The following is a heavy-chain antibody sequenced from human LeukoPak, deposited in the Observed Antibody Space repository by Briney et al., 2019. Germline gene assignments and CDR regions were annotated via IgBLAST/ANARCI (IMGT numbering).Heavy chain of an antibody. CDR2: ISAYNGNT. Sequence: ASVKVSCKASGYTFTSYGISRVRQAPGQGLEWMGWISAYNGNTNYAQKLQGRVTMTTDTSTSTAYMELRSLRSDDTAVYYCARDITMVRGVIRRTGLGYWGQGTLVTVSS. J-gene: IGHJ4*02. CDR3: ARDITMVRGVIRRTGLGY. V-gene: IGHV1-18*01. D-gene: IGHD3-10*01. CDR1: GYTFTSYG.